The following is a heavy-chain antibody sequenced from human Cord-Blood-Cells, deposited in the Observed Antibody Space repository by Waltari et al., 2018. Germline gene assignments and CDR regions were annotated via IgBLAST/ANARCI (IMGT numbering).Heavy chain of an antibody. J-gene: IGHJ5*02. Sequence: QVQLVQSGAEVKKPGSSVKVSCKASGGTFSSYAISWVRQAPGQGLEWMGGSVPCGGRTNDARKGQGRVTRTADDAASTAERERSSVRAEDTAGDDGARDRGGAGVTPWGCDPGGQGTLGTVAA. CDR2: SVPCGGRT. V-gene: IGHV1-69*12. CDR1: GGTFSSYA. D-gene: IGHD1-26*01. CDR3: ARDRGGAGVTPWGCDP.